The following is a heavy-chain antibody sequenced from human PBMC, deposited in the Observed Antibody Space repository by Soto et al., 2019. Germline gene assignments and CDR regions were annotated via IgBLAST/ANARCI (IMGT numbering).Heavy chain of an antibody. CDR2: IYFSGSA. CDR1: GDSLSRGGYY. J-gene: IGHJ4*02. D-gene: IGHD3-10*01. CDR3: AKSSVRGIKHS. Sequence: QVQLQESGPGLVKPSQTLSLTCTVSGDSLSRGGYYWSWIRQHPGKGLEWIGYIYFSGSAYYNPSHKSRVTMSIDTSKNQFSLRLTSLTAADTAVYYCAKSSVRGIKHSWGQGTLAIVSS. V-gene: IGHV4-31*03.